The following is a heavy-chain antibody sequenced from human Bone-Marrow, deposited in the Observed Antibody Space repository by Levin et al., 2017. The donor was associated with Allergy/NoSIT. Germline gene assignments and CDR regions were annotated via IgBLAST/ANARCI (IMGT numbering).Heavy chain of an antibody. CDR3: AKDRGYSYGLYYYCAMDV. Sequence: GGSLRLSCAASGFTFSSYGMYWVRQAPGKGLEWVAVISYEGSDKYYADSVKGRFTISRDNSKNTLYLQMNSLRIEDTAVYYCAKDRGYSYGLYYYCAMDVWGQGTTVTVSS. J-gene: IGHJ6*02. D-gene: IGHD5-18*01. CDR1: GFTFSSYG. V-gene: IGHV3-30*18. CDR2: ISYEGSDK.